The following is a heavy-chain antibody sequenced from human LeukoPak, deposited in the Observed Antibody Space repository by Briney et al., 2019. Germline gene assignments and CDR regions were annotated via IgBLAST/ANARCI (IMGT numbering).Heavy chain of an antibody. V-gene: IGHV4-34*01. Sequence: SETLSLTCAVYGGSFSGYYWSWIRQPPGKGLEWIGEINHSGSTNYNPSLKSRVTISVDTSKNQFSLRLSSVTAADTAVYYCARGNHYDFWSGYYYYYMDVWGKGTTVTVSS. CDR1: GGSFSGYY. J-gene: IGHJ6*03. D-gene: IGHD3-3*01. CDR2: INHSGST. CDR3: ARGNHYDFWSGYYYYYMDV.